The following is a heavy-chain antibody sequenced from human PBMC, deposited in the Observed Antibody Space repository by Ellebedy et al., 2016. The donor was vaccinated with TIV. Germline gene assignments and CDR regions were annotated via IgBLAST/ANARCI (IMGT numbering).Heavy chain of an antibody. CDR3: ARGDRGSGWYWDK. V-gene: IGHV5-51*01. CDR2: IYSGDSDT. Sequence: GESLKISCKGSGYSFISYWIGWVRQMPGKGMEWMGYIYSGDSDTRYSPSFQGQVTISVDTSISTAYLQWSSLKASDTAIYYCARGDRGSGWYWDKWGQGTLVTVSS. CDR1: GYSFISYW. J-gene: IGHJ4*02. D-gene: IGHD6-19*01.